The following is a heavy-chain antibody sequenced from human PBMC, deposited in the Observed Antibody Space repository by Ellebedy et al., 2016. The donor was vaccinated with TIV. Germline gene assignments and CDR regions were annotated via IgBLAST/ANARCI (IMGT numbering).Heavy chain of an antibody. Sequence: SETLSLXXTVSGASISSSTYYWGWIRQPPGKGLEWIGSIYYTGSTHYNPSLKTRITISLDTSKNQFFLKLNSVTAADTAIYYCARVGSYSGYDLDHWGQGTLVTVSS. V-gene: IGHV4-39*07. D-gene: IGHD5-12*01. CDR3: ARVGSYSGYDLDH. J-gene: IGHJ4*02. CDR1: GASISSSTYY. CDR2: IYYTGST.